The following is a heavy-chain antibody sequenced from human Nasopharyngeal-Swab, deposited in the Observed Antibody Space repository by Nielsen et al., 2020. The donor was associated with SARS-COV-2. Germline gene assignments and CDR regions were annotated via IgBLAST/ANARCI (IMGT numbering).Heavy chain of an antibody. Sequence: LRFSCTVSGGSISSGSYYWSWIRQPAGKGLEWIGRIYTSGSTNYNPSLKSRVTISVDTSKNQFSLKLSSVTAADTAVYYCARWGTVGGKYYYYYMDVWGKGTTVTVSS. J-gene: IGHJ6*03. CDR2: IYTSGST. CDR3: ARWGTVGGKYYYYYMDV. D-gene: IGHD4-23*01. CDR1: GGSISSGSYY. V-gene: IGHV4-61*02.